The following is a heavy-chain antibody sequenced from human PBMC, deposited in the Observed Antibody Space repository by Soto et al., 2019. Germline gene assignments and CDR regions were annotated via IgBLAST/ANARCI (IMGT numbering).Heavy chain of an antibody. CDR3: ATGKIVVVPAAIGRGNYYYYYYMDV. J-gene: IGHJ6*03. Sequence: ASVKVSCKVSGYTLTELSMHWVRQAPGKGLEWMGGFDPEDGETIYAQKFQGRVTMTEDTSTDTAYMELSSLGSEDTAGYYGATGKIVVVPAAIGRGNYYYYYYMDVWGKGTTVTVSS. CDR2: FDPEDGET. D-gene: IGHD2-2*02. CDR1: GYTLTELS. V-gene: IGHV1-24*01.